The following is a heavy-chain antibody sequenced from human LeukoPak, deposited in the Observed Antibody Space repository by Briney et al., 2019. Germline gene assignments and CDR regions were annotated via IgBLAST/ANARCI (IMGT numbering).Heavy chain of an antibody. CDR3: TKKRLNRLGFYYGIDV. CDR1: GFTFSTYS. J-gene: IGHJ6*02. V-gene: IGHV3-48*01. D-gene: IGHD4-17*01. Sequence: GGSLRLSCTASGFTFSTYSMNWVRQAPGKGLEWVSYISGGSSTIHYADSVRGRFTISRDNSKNMLYLQMNSLRAEDTAIYYCTKKRLNRLGFYYGIDVWGQGTTVTVSS. CDR2: ISGGSSTI.